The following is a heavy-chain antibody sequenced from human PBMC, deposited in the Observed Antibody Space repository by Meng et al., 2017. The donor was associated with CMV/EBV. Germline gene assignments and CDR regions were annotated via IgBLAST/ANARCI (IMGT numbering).Heavy chain of an antibody. CDR1: GGTFNTYS. Sequence: SVKVSCKISGGTFNTYSITRVRQAPGQGFELMGLTIPLLDSPSYAQKFRGRVSITTDESTSTVAMELTSLTSEDTAVYYCARDGPGGGNYCLFWGQGTLVTVSS. D-gene: IGHD1-26*01. CDR3: ARDGPGGGNYCLF. V-gene: IGHV1-69*16. CDR2: TIPLLDSP. J-gene: IGHJ4*02.